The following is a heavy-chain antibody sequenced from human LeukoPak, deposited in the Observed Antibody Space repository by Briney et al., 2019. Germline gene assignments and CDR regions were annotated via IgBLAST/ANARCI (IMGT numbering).Heavy chain of an antibody. CDR2: ITGSGDST. CDR3: ARDGGSYLQPTDY. J-gene: IGHJ4*02. D-gene: IGHD1-26*01. V-gene: IGHV3-23*01. CDR1: GFTITTYA. Sequence: GGSLRLSCAASGFTITTYAMSWVRQAPGKGLEWVSSITGSGDSTYYADSVKGRFTISRDNSKNTLYLQMNSLRAEDTAVYHCARDGGSYLQPTDYWGQGTLVTVSS.